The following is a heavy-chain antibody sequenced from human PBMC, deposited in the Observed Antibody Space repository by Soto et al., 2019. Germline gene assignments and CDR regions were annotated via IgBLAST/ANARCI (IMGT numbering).Heavy chain of an antibody. CDR3: ARDKTKGYCSSTSCYGGAYYYYYYGMDV. J-gene: IGHJ6*02. V-gene: IGHV3-7*03. CDR2: IKQDGSEK. D-gene: IGHD2-2*01. CDR1: GFTFSSYW. Sequence: GGSLRLSCAASGFTFSSYWMSWVRQAPGKGLEWVANIKQDGSEKYYVDSVKGRFTISRDNAKNSLYLQMNSLRAEDAAVYYCARDKTKGYCSSTSCYGGAYYYYYYGMDVWGQGTTVTVSS.